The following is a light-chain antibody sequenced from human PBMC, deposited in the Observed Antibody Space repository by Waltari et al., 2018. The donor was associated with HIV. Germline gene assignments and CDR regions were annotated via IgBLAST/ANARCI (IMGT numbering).Light chain of an antibody. J-gene: IGLJ3*02. CDR2: LKSDGSH. CDR1: GGLSSYA. Sequence: SAFLGASVKITCTLNGGLSSYAIAWHQHQPEKGPRYLMKLKSDGSHNREDEIPDRFSASNSGADHHLTISSLQSEDEGYYYCQTWDTGPVFGGGTKLTVL. CDR3: QTWDTGPV. V-gene: IGLV4-69*01.